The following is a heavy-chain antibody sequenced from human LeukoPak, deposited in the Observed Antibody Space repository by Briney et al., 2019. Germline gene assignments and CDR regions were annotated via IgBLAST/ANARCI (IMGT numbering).Heavy chain of an antibody. CDR1: GFSLSTSGMR. CDR3: ARMTYSDILTGPGWFDP. Sequence: SGPTPVNPTQTLTLTCTFSGFSLSTSGMRVSWIRQPPGKALEWLARIDWDDDKFYITSLKTSLTISKDTPKSKVVLKMTNMDPVDTATYYCARMTYSDILTGPGWFDPWGQGTLVTVSS. CDR2: IDWDDDK. V-gene: IGHV2-70*04. J-gene: IGHJ5*02. D-gene: IGHD3-9*01.